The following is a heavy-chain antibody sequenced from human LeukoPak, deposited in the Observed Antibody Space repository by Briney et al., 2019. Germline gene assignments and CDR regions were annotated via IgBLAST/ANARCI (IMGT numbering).Heavy chain of an antibody. J-gene: IGHJ4*02. D-gene: IGHD1-26*01. V-gene: IGHV3-66*01. CDR3: ARDRVGATTNFDY. CDR2: IYSGGST. CDR1: GFTVSSND. Sequence: PGGSLRLSYAATGFTVSSNDMSWVRQAPGKGLEWVSLIYSGGSTYYADSVKGRFTISRDNSKNTLYLQMNSLRAEDTAVYYCARDRVGATTNFDYWGQGTLVTVSS.